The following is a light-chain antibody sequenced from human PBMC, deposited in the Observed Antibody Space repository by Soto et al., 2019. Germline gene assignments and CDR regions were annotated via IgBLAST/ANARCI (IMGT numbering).Light chain of an antibody. CDR1: QDISNY. V-gene: IGKV1-33*01. Sequence: DIQMTQSPSSLSASVGDRVTITCQASQDISNYLNWYQQKPGKAPKLLIYDASNLETGVPSRFSRSGSGTDFTFTISSLQPEDIATHYCQQNDNLPPTFGQGTKLEIK. CDR3: QQNDNLPPT. J-gene: IGKJ2*01. CDR2: DAS.